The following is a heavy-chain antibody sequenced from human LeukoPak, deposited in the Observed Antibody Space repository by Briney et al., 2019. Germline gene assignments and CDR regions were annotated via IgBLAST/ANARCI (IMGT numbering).Heavy chain of an antibody. CDR1: GVSFSGYY. D-gene: IGHD3-10*01. CDR2: INHSGST. V-gene: IGHV4-34*01. J-gene: IGHJ4*02. Sequence: SETLSLTCAVYGVSFSGYYWSWIRQPPGKGLEWIGEINHSGSTNYNPSLKSRVTISVDTSKNQFSLKLSSVTAADTAVYYCARGYGSGSYYPLDYWGQGTLVTVSS. CDR3: ARGYGSGSYYPLDY.